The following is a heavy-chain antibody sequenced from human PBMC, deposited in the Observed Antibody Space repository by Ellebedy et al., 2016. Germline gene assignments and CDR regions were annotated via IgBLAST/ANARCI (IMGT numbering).Heavy chain of an antibody. Sequence: GGSLRLXXAASGFSFNDYYMDWVRQAPGKGLEWVGFIRSKAYGGTTEYAASVKGRFTISRDDSKSIAYLQMNSLKTEDTAVYYCTRDPLPYYYDSLSMDVWGQGTTVTVSS. CDR2: IRSKAYGGTT. D-gene: IGHD3-22*01. J-gene: IGHJ6*02. CDR1: GFSFNDYY. V-gene: IGHV3-49*04. CDR3: TRDPLPYYYDSLSMDV.